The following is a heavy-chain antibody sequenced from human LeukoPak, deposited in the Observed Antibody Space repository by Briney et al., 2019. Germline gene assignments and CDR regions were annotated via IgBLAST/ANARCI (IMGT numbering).Heavy chain of an antibody. V-gene: IGHV3-48*04. D-gene: IGHD3-22*01. CDR2: ISSSSSTI. J-gene: IGHJ5*02. CDR1: GFTVSSNY. CDR3: ARTPYSSGYIIFDP. Sequence: GGSLRLSCAASGFTVSSNYMSWVRQAPGKGLEWVSYISSSSSTIYYADSVKGRCTISRDNAKNSLYLQMNILRAEDTAVYYCARTPYSSGYIIFDPWGQGTLVPVSS.